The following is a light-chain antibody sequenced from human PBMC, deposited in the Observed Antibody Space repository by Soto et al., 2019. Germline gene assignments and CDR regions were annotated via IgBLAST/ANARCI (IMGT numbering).Light chain of an antibody. CDR3: QQANSFPPA. V-gene: IGKV1D-12*01. CDR1: QGISNW. CDR2: AGS. J-gene: IGKJ4*01. Sequence: DIQMTQSPSSVSASIGDRVTITCRASQGISNWLAWYQQKPGKAPKLLIYAGSSLQSGVPSRFSGSGSGTDFTLSITGLQPEDSATYYCQQANSFPPAFGGGTKVEIK.